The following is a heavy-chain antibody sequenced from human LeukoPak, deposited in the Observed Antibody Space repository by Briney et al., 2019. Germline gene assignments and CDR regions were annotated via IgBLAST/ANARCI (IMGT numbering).Heavy chain of an antibody. V-gene: IGHV3-23*01. D-gene: IGHD3-10*01. J-gene: IGHJ4*02. CDR1: GFTLSTFN. CDR3: AKDRQRFGELNPDY. CDR2: ISGTGGST. Sequence: GGSLRLSCAASGFTLSTFNMKWVRQAPRKGLEWVSGISGTGGSTYYGDSVRGRYTISRDNSKNTLYLQMNSLRAEDTAVYYCAKDRQRFGELNPDYWGQGTLVTVSS.